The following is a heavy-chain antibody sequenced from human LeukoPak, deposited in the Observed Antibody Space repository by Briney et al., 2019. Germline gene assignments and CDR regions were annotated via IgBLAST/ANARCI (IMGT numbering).Heavy chain of an antibody. D-gene: IGHD3-22*01. CDR3: ARDTRMSSGYHYFDL. Sequence: PLETLSLTCSVSGDSISSGDYYWSWVRQPPGKTLECIGYIYYSGSTYSNPSLRSRVTISVDTPNKQFSLKLSSVTAADTAVYYCARDTRMSSGYHYFDLWGQGTLVTVSS. V-gene: IGHV4-30-4*01. J-gene: IGHJ4*02. CDR1: GDSISSGDYY. CDR2: IYYSGST.